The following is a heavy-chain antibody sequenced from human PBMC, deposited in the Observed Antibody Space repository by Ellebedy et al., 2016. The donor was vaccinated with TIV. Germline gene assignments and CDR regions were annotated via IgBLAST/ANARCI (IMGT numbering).Heavy chain of an antibody. J-gene: IGHJ3*02. CDR3: ATSVASPLRHLDAFDI. V-gene: IGHV5-51*01. Sequence: PGGSLRLSCKGSGYSFTTFWIGWVRQMPGKGLEWMGVIYPADSDTRYSPSFQAQVTISADTSISTAYLQWSSLKASDTAIYYCATSVASPLRHLDAFDIWGQGTLVTVSA. D-gene: IGHD6-19*01. CDR2: IYPADSDT. CDR1: GYSFTTFW.